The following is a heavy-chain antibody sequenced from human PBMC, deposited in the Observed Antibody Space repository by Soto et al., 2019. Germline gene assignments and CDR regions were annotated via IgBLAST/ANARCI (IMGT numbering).Heavy chain of an antibody. CDR3: ARGRYGDY. D-gene: IGHD1-1*01. J-gene: IGHJ4*02. CDR1: GYTFTSYG. CDR2: ISAHNGNT. V-gene: IGHV1-18*01. Sequence: QVHLVQYGAAVKKPGASVKVSCKASGYTFTSYGITWVRQAPGQGLEWMGWISAHNGNTDYAQKLQGRVIVTRDPSTSTAYMELRSLRSDDTAVYYCARGRYGDYWGQGALVTVSS.